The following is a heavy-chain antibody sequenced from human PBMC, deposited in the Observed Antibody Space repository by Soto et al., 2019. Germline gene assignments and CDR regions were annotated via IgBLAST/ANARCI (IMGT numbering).Heavy chain of an antibody. CDR2: MSSSSSTI. CDR1: GFTFSSYS. CDR3: ARASPGYTSDY. D-gene: IGHD6-13*01. V-gene: IGHV3-48*02. J-gene: IGHJ4*02. Sequence: ESGGGLVQPGGSLRLSLAASGFTFSSYSRNWVRQAPGQGLEWVSYMSSSSSTIDYADSVKGRFTISRDNAKNSLYLKMNSLRDEDTAVYYCARASPGYTSDYWGQGTLVTVSS.